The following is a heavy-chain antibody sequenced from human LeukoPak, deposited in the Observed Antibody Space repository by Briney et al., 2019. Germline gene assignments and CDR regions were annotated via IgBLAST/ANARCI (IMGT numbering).Heavy chain of an antibody. CDR1: GGTFYA. J-gene: IGHJ5*02. CDR2: IIPVPGIA. V-gene: IGHV1-69*04. Sequence: SVKVSCKASGGTFYAISWVRQAPGQGLEWMGRIIPVPGIANYAQKFQGRVTITADKPTSTAYMELSSLRSENTAVYYCARDAYCSSTSCLNWFDPWGQRTLVTVSS. CDR3: ARDAYCSSTSCLNWFDP. D-gene: IGHD2-2*01.